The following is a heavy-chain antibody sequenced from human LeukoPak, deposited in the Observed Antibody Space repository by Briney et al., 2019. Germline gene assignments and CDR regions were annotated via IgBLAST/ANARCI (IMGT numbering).Heavy chain of an antibody. D-gene: IGHD1-26*01. CDR3: ATYSGAHHKTFDY. V-gene: IGHV3-23*01. CDR2: ISGSGDST. J-gene: IGHJ4*02. CDR1: GFTLRSYV. Sequence: GGSLRLSCVASGFTLRSYVMNWVRQTPGKGLEWVSSISGSGDSTFYADSVEGRFSISRDNSKNTLYLQVNGLRTEDTAVYYCATYSGAHHKTFDYWGRGTLVTVSS.